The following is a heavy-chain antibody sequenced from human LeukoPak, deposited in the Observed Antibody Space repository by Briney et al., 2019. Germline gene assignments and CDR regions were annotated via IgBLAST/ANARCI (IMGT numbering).Heavy chain of an antibody. CDR3: ARASQWLAFDY. D-gene: IGHD6-19*01. V-gene: IGHV3-66*01. Sequence: PGGSLRLSCAASGFIVSSNHMAWVRQAPEKGVEWVSVIYDGSNTNYADSVKGRFTISRDKSKNTLYLQMNSLRVEDTSVYICARASQWLAFDYWGQGILVTVSS. CDR2: IYDGSNT. J-gene: IGHJ4*02. CDR1: GFIVSSNH.